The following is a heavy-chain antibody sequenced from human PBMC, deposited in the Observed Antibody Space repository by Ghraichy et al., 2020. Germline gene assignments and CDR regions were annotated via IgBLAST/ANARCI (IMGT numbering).Heavy chain of an antibody. J-gene: IGHJ4*02. CDR1: GFTFSSYW. Sequence: GGSLRLSCAVSGFTFSSYWMTWARQAPGKGLEWVANIKQDGSEKYYVDSVKGRFTISRDNAKNSLYLQMNSLRAEDTAVYYCVRDSDSDYWGQGTLVTVSS. V-gene: IGHV3-7*03. CDR2: IKQDGSEK. CDR3: VRDSDSDY.